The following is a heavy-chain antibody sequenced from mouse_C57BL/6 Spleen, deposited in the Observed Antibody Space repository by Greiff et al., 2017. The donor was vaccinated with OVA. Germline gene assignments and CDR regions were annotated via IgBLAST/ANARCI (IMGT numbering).Heavy chain of an antibody. CDR2: ISSGGDYI. D-gene: IGHD2-5*01. Sequence: EVQVVESGEGLVKPGGSLKLSCAASGFTFSSYAMSWVRQTPEKRLEWVAYISSGGDYIYYADTVKGRFTISRDNARNTLYLQMSSLKSEDTAMYYCTRAYSNGAMDYWGQGTSVTVSS. J-gene: IGHJ4*01. CDR1: GFTFSSYA. CDR3: TRAYSNGAMDY. V-gene: IGHV5-9-1*02.